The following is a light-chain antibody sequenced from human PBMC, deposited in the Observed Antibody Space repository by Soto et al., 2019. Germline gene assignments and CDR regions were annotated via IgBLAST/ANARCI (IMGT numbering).Light chain of an antibody. CDR2: AAS. Sequence: IRITHSPSPAPKSTANRATLTWRASQGISSYLAWYQQKPGKAPKLLIYAASSLQSGVPSTFSGSGSGTDFTLTISSLQPEDFATYFCQQTYSHPITFGQGTRLEI. CDR3: QQTYSHPIT. CDR1: QGISSY. V-gene: IGKV1-8*01. J-gene: IGKJ5*01.